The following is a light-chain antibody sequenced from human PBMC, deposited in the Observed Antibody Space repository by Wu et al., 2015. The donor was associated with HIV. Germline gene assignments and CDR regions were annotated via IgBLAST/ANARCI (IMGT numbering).Light chain of an antibody. V-gene: IGKV3-20*01. CDR1: QSVSSSY. CDR3: QQYGSSPLT. Sequence: EIVLTQSPGTLSLSPGERVTLSCRASQSVSSSYLAWYQHKPGQAPRLLIYGASSRATGISDRFSGSGSGTDFTLTISRLEPEDFAVYYCQQYGSSPLTFGGGTKVEIK. CDR2: GAS. J-gene: IGKJ4*01.